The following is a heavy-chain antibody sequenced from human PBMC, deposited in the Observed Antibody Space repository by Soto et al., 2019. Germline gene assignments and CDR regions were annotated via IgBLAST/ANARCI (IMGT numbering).Heavy chain of an antibody. CDR2: IYSGGST. J-gene: IGHJ2*01. V-gene: IGHV3-53*04. CDR3: ARAGNDYGDYGGNWYFDL. D-gene: IGHD4-17*01. Sequence: EVQLVESGGGLVQPGGSLRLSCAASGFTVSSNYMSWVRQAPGKGLEWVSVIYSGGSTYYADSVKGRFTISRHNSKNTLYLHMNSLRAEDTAVYYCARAGNDYGDYGGNWYFDLWGRGTLVTVSS. CDR1: GFTVSSNY.